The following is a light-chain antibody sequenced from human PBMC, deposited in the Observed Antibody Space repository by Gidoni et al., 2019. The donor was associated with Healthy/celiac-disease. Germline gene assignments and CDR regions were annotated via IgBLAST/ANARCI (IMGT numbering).Light chain of an antibody. Sequence: SYELTQPPSVSVSPGQTASITCSGDKLGDKYACWYQQKPGQSPVLVIYQDSKRPSGIPERFSGSNSGNTATLTISGTRAMDEADYYCQAWDSSVVFGGGTKLTV. CDR3: QAWDSSVV. J-gene: IGLJ2*01. CDR2: QDS. CDR1: KLGDKY. V-gene: IGLV3-1*01.